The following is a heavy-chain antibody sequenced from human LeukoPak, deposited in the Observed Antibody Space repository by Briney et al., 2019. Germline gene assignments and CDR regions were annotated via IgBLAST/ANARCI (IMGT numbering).Heavy chain of an antibody. J-gene: IGHJ5*02. Sequence: SETLSLTCTVSGVSISSYYWSWIRQPPGKGLEWIGYIYYSGSTNYNPSLKSRVTISVDTSKNQFSLKLSSVTAADTAVYYCARVLGASRLRLGELSPHNWFDPWGQGTLVTVSS. V-gene: IGHV4-59*01. D-gene: IGHD3-16*02. CDR2: IYYSGST. CDR1: GVSISSYY. CDR3: ARVLGASRLRLGELSPHNWFDP.